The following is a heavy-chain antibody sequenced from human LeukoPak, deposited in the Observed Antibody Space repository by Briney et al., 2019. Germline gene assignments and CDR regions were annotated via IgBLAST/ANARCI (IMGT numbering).Heavy chain of an antibody. Sequence: VGSLRLSCAASGFTFSDYYMSWIRQAPGKGLEWVSYISSSSSYTNYADSVKGRFTISRDNAKNSLYLQMNSLRAEDTAVYYCASQTYGDYDYYGMDVWGQGTTVTVSS. D-gene: IGHD4-17*01. CDR1: GFTFSDYY. V-gene: IGHV3-11*03. J-gene: IGHJ6*02. CDR2: ISSSSSYT. CDR3: ASQTYGDYDYYGMDV.